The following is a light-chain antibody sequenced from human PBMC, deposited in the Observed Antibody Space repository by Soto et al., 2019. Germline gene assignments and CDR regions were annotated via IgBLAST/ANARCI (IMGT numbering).Light chain of an antibody. Sequence: EIVLTQSPATLSLSPGERATLSCRASQSVGTFLAWYQHKPCQAPRPLIYDASNRATGIPARFSGTGSGTDFALTISRVEPEDYAVSYCQQRTNWPRNFGHGTKRDIK. CDR1: QSVGTF. V-gene: IGKV3-11*01. CDR3: QQRTNWPRN. CDR2: DAS. J-gene: IGKJ2*01.